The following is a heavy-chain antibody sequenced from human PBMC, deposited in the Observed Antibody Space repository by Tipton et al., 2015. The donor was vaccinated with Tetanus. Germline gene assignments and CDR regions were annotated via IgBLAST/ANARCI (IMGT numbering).Heavy chain of an antibody. CDR1: GGSFSDYV. V-gene: IGHV4-34*01. Sequence: TLSLTCAVYGGSFSDYVWSWIRQPPEKGLEWIGEINHSGSTNYNLSLKSRVTISVDTSENQFSLTLTSATAADTAIYYCVRSYAGSYPYWGQGILVTVSS. CDR3: VRSYAGSYPY. J-gene: IGHJ4*02. CDR2: INHSGST. D-gene: IGHD3-10*01.